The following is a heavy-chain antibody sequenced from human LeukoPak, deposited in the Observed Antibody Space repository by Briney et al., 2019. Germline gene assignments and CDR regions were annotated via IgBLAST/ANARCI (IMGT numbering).Heavy chain of an antibody. Sequence: YWSWIRQPPGKGLEWMAIINPGDSDTRYSPSFQGQVTISADKSISTVYLQWGSLKASDTAMYYCARQPGAGWFDPWGQGTLVTVSS. CDR1: YW. CDR2: INPGDSDT. D-gene: IGHD3-10*01. V-gene: IGHV5-51*01. J-gene: IGHJ5*02. CDR3: ARQPGAGWFDP.